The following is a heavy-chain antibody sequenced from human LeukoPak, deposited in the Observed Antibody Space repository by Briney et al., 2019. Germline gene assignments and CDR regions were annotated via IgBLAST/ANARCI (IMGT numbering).Heavy chain of an antibody. J-gene: IGHJ6*03. V-gene: IGHV4-34*01. Sequence: PSETLSLTCAVYGGSFSGYYWSWIRQPPGKGLEWIGEINHSGSTNYNPSLKSRVTISVDTSKNQFSLKLSSVTAADTAVYYCARGAPARRYSSGWFMDVWGKGTTVTVSS. CDR2: INHSGST. CDR3: ARGAPARRYSSGWFMDV. CDR1: GGSFSGYY. D-gene: IGHD6-19*01.